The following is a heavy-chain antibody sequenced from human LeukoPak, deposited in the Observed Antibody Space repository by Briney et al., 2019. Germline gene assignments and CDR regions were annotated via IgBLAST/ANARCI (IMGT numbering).Heavy chain of an antibody. CDR2: IRSKAYGGTT. CDR1: EFTFGDYA. J-gene: IGHJ4*02. V-gene: IGHV3-49*04. D-gene: IGHD6-19*01. CDR3: TRVYSSGWYRIIDY. Sequence: GRSLRLSCTASEFTFGDYAMSWVRQAPGKGLEWVGFIRSKAYGGTTEYAASVKGRFTISRDDSKSIAYLQMNSLKTEDTAVYYCTRVYSSGWYRIIDYWGQGTLVTVSS.